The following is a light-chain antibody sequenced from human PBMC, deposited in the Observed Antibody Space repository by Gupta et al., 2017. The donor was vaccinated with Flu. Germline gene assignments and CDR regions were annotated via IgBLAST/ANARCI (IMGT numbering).Light chain of an antibody. J-gene: IGKJ3*01. CDR3: QQYQSYSFT. Sequence: DIQMTQSPSTLSASVGDRVAITGRASQSISNWLAWYQQKPGKAPNLLIYKASRLESGVPSRFSGSGSGTEFTLTISSLQPDDLATYYCQQYQSYSFTFGPGTKVHIK. CDR2: KAS. CDR1: QSISNW. V-gene: IGKV1-5*03.